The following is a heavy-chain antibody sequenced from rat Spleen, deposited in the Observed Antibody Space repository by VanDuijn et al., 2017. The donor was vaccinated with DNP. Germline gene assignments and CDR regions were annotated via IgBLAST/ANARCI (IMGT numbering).Heavy chain of an antibody. CDR2: ISKSCDNS. CDR3: TTVHYYDGTRFAY. CDR1: GFTFTDFY. V-gene: IGHV5-25*01. J-gene: IGHJ3*01. Sequence: EVQLVESGGGLVQPGGSMKLSCVASGFTFTDFYMAWVRQAPKKGLEWVASISKSCDNSYYRESVKGRFTISRDNAKSTLYLQMDSLRSEDTATHYCTTVHYYDGTRFAYWGQGTLVTVSS. D-gene: IGHD1-12*02.